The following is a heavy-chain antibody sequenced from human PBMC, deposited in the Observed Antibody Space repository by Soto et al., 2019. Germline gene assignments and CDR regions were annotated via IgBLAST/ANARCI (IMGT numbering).Heavy chain of an antibody. J-gene: IGHJ4*02. D-gene: IGHD3-22*01. CDR3: ARDKGSYYDSSGPKWDY. Sequence: TGGSLRLSCAASGFPFSSYSMNWVRQAPGKGLEWVSSISSSSSYIYYADSVKGRFTISRDNAKNSLYLQMNSLRAEDTAVYYCARDKGSYYDSSGPKWDYWGQGTLVTVSS. CDR2: ISSSSSYI. CDR1: GFPFSSYS. V-gene: IGHV3-21*01.